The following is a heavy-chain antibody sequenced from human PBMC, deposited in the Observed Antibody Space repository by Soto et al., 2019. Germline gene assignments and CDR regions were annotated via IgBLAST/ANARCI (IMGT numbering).Heavy chain of an antibody. J-gene: IGHJ4*02. CDR3: ARRIGIAAAGFDY. V-gene: IGHV1-69*13. Sequence: ASVKVSCKASGGTFSSYAISWVRQAPGQGLEWMGGIIPIFGTANYAQKFQGRVTITADESTGTAYMELSSLRSEDTAVYYCARRIGIAAAGFDYWGQGTLVTVSS. CDR1: GGTFSSYA. D-gene: IGHD6-13*01. CDR2: IIPIFGTA.